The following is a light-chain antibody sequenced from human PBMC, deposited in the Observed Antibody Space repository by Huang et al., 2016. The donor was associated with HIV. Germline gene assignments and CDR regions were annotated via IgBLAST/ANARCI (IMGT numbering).Light chain of an antibody. V-gene: IGKV3-15*01. CDR3: QQYNNWLLFS. CDR1: QSISNH. Sequence: EIVLTQSPATLSVSPGERATLSCRASQSISNHLAWYQQKPGQAPRLLIYGAITRATGVPARFSGSGSGTEFTLTISSLQSEDFAVYYCQQYNNWLLFSFGPGTKVDIK. CDR2: GAI. J-gene: IGKJ3*01.